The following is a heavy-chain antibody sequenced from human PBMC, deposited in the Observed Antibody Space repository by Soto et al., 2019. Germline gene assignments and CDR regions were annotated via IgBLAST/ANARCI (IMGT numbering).Heavy chain of an antibody. CDR3: ATFIAAAGFDH. V-gene: IGHV4-4*07. Sequence: KPSETLSLTCTVSGGSISTYYWSWIRQPAGKGLEWIGRISTSGSTSYNPSLKSRVTMSLDTSKKQFSLKVSPVTAADTAVYYCATFIAAAGFDHWGPGTLVTVSS. CDR2: ISTSGST. CDR1: GGSISTYY. D-gene: IGHD6-13*01. J-gene: IGHJ4*02.